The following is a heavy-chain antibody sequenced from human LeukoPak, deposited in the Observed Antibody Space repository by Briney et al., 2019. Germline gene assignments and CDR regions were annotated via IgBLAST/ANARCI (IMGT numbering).Heavy chain of an antibody. Sequence: PGGSLRLSCAASGFTFRSYEMNWVRLAPGKGLEWVSYISSSGTIYYADSVKGRFTISRDNAKNSLYLHMNSLRAEDTAVYYCARGGYCSGGTCYSYNAFDIWGQGTMVTVSS. D-gene: IGHD2-15*01. J-gene: IGHJ3*02. CDR3: ARGGYCSGGTCYSYNAFDI. V-gene: IGHV3-48*03. CDR1: GFTFRSYE. CDR2: ISSSGTI.